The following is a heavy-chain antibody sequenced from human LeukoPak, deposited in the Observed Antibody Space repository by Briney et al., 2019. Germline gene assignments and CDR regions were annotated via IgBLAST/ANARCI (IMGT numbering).Heavy chain of an antibody. J-gene: IGHJ3*01. CDR1: GFTFSSYA. Sequence: PGGSLRLSCAASGFTFSSYAMSWVRQAPGKGLEWVSAISGSGGSTYYADSVKGRFTISRDNSKNTLYLQMNSLRAEDTAVYYCAKVYYYGSGSYYNDAFDLWGQGTMVTVSS. D-gene: IGHD3-10*01. CDR3: AKVYYYGSGSYYNDAFDL. V-gene: IGHV3-23*01. CDR2: ISGSGGST.